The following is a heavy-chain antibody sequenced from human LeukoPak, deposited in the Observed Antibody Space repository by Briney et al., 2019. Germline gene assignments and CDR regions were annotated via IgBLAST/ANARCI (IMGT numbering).Heavy chain of an antibody. CDR1: GFTFSSYA. J-gene: IGHJ4*02. CDR2: ISGSGGST. V-gene: IGHV3-23*01. CDR3: AKDGIAARFEFFDY. Sequence: GGSLRLSCAASGFTFSSYAMSWVRQAPGKGLEWVSAISGSGGSTYYADSVKGRFTISRDNSKNTLYLQMNRLRAEDTAVYYCAKDGIAARFEFFDYWGQGTLVTISS. D-gene: IGHD6-6*01.